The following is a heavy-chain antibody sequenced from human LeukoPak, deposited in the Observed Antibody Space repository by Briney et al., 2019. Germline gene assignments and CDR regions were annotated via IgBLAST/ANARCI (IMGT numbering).Heavy chain of an antibody. J-gene: IGHJ3*02. V-gene: IGHV4-34*01. CDR1: GGSFSGYY. CDR2: INHSGST. D-gene: IGHD3-22*01. Sequence: KSSETLSLTCAVYGGSFSGYYWSWIRQPPGKGLEWIGEINHSGSTNYNPSLKSRVTISVDTSKNQFSLKLSSVTAADTAVYYCARGAGSGYYYRTGAFDIWGQGTMVTVSS. CDR3: ARGAGSGYYYRTGAFDI.